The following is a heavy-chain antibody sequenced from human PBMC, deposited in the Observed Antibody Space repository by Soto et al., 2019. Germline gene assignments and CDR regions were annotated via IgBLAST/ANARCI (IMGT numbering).Heavy chain of an antibody. CDR1: GGSISSSSYY. D-gene: IGHD2-15*01. J-gene: IGHJ6*03. CDR3: ARLSADCSGGSCYPDYYYHYFMDV. Sequence: PSETLSLTCTVSGGSISSSSYYWGWIRQPPGKGLEWIGSIYYSGSTYYNPSLKRRATISVDTSKNQFSLKLSSVTAADTAVYYCARLSADCSGGSCYPDYYYHYFMDVWGKGTTVIVSS. CDR2: IYYSGST. V-gene: IGHV4-39*01.